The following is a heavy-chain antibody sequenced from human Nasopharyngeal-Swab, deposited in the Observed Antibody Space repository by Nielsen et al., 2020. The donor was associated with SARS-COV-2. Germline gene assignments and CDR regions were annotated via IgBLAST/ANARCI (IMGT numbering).Heavy chain of an antibody. Sequence: GGSLRLSCAASGFTFSSYGMHWVRQAPGKGLEWVAVISYDGSNKYYADSVKGRFTISRDNSKNTLYLQMNSLRAEDTAVYYCGKGGGGGQQLVRYFDYWGQGTLVTVSS. CDR2: ISYDGSNK. CDR3: GKGGGGGQQLVRYFDY. D-gene: IGHD6-13*01. V-gene: IGHV3-30*18. CDR1: GFTFSSYG. J-gene: IGHJ4*02.